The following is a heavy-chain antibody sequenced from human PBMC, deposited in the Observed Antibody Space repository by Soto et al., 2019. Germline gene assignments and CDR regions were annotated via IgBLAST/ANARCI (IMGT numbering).Heavy chain of an antibody. CDR1: GFTFSSYG. J-gene: IGHJ4*02. CDR3: ARDGYCSGGSCQLDY. D-gene: IGHD2-15*01. V-gene: IGHV3-33*01. Sequence: ESGGGVVQLGRSLRLSCAASGFTFSSYGMHWVRQAPGKGLEWVAVIWYDGSNKYYADSVKGRFTISRDNSKNTLYLQMNSLRAEDTAVYYCARDGYCSGGSCQLDYWGQGTLVTVSS. CDR2: IWYDGSNK.